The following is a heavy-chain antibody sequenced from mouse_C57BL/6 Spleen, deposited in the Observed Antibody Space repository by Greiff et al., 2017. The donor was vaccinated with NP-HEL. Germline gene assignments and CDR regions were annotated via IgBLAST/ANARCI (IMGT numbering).Heavy chain of an antibody. Sequence: QVQLQQPGAELVRPGSSVKLSCKASGYTFTSYWMHWVKQRPIQGLEWIGNIDPSDSETHYNQKFKDKATLTVDKSSSTAYMQLSSLTSEDSAVYYCAREGTTVVRYFDVWGTGTTVTVSS. CDR2: IDPSDSET. CDR1: GYTFTSYW. D-gene: IGHD1-1*01. V-gene: IGHV1-52*01. CDR3: AREGTTVVRYFDV. J-gene: IGHJ1*03.